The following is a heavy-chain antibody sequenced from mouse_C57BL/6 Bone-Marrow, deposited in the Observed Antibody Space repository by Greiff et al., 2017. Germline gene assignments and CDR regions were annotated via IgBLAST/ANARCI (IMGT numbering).Heavy chain of an antibody. CDR2: INPSSGYT. Sequence: QVQLKESGAELAKPGASVKLSCKASGYTFTSYWMHWVKQRPGQGLEWIGYINPSSGYTKYNQKFKDKATLTADKSSSTAYMQLSSLTSEDSAVYYCAREYYGSGYFDFWGTGTTVTVSS. CDR1: GYTFTSYW. D-gene: IGHD1-1*01. J-gene: IGHJ1*03. V-gene: IGHV1-7*01. CDR3: AREYYGSGYFDF.